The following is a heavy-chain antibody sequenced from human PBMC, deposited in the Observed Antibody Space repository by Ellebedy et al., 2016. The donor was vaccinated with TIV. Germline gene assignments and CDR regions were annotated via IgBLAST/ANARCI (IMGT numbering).Heavy chain of an antibody. CDR1: GYTFTSYY. CDR3: ARGGRWEVVAATPFDY. Sequence: ASVKVSCKASGYTFTSYYMHWVRQAPGQGLEWMGIINPSGGSTSYAQKFQGRVTMTRDTSTSTVYMELSSLRSEDTAVYYCARGGRWEVVAATPFDYWGQGTLVTVSS. J-gene: IGHJ4*02. CDR2: INPSGGST. D-gene: IGHD2-15*01. V-gene: IGHV1-46*01.